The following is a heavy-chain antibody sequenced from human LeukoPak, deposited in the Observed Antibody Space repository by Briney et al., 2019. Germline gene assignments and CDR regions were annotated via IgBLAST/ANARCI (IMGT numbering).Heavy chain of an antibody. Sequence: SETLSLTCTVSGGSISSYYWSWIRQPPGKGLEWIGYIYYSGSTNYNPSLKSRVTISVDTSKNQFSLKLSSVTAADTAVYYCARAQKYSYGTFDYWGQGTLVTVSS. CDR2: IYYSGST. CDR3: ARAQKYSYGTFDY. D-gene: IGHD5-18*01. J-gene: IGHJ4*02. V-gene: IGHV4-59*01. CDR1: GGSISSYY.